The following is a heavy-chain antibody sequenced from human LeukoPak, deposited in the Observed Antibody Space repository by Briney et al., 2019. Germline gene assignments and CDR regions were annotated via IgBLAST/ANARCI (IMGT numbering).Heavy chain of an antibody. D-gene: IGHD3-9*01. Sequence: GGSLRLSCAASGFTFSSYEMNWVRQAPGKGLEWVSYISSSGSTIYYADSVKGRFTISRDNAKNSPYLQMNSLRAEDTAVYYCARDVEIFYYFDYWGQGTLVTVSS. V-gene: IGHV3-48*03. J-gene: IGHJ4*02. CDR1: GFTFSSYE. CDR2: ISSSGSTI. CDR3: ARDVEIFYYFDY.